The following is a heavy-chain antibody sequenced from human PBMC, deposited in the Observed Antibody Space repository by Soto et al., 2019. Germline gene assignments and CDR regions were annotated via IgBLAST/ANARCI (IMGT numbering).Heavy chain of an antibody. CDR3: ARDGDSSSPFDI. CDR1: GYTFTGNY. J-gene: IGHJ3*02. CDR2: INPNNGGT. D-gene: IGHD6-6*01. V-gene: IGHV1-2*02. Sequence: QVQLVQSGAEVKKPGASVKVSCKASGYTFTGNYMHWVRQAPGQGLEWMGWINPNNGGTNYAQKFQGRVTVTRDTSISTAYMELSRLRSDDTAVYYCARDGDSSSPFDIWGQGTMVTVSS.